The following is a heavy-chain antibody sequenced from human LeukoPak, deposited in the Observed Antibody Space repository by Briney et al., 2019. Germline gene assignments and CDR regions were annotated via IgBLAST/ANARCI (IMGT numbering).Heavy chain of an antibody. J-gene: IGHJ4*02. CDR3: ARTGRIATTVQYYFDY. CDR2: IEHSGST. V-gene: IGHV4-4*02. D-gene: IGHD1-1*01. Sequence: SETLSLTCAVSGGSISSSNWWSWVRQSPGKGLEWIAEIEHSGSTNYSPSLKSRVTISIDKSKNQFSLELSSMTAADTAVYYCARTGRIATTVQYYFDYWGQGTLVTVSS. CDR1: GGSISSSNW.